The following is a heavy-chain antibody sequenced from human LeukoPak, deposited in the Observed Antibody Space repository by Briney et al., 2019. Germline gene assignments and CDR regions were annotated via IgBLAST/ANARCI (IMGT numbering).Heavy chain of an antibody. CDR2: ISSSSTYI. J-gene: IGHJ4*02. D-gene: IGHD2-15*01. CDR1: RFTFSSHT. V-gene: IGHV3-21*01. Sequence: GGSLRLSCAASRFTFSSHTMNWVRQAPGKGLEWVSSISSSSTYIYYADSLKGRFTISRDNAKSSLYLQMNSLRAEDTAVYYCARDAKCRYWGQGTLVTVSS. CDR3: ARDAKCRY.